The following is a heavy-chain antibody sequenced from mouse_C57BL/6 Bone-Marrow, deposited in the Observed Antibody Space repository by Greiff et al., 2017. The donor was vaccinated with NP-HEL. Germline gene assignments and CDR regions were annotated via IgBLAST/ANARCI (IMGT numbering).Heavy chain of an antibody. CDR2: IYPGDGDT. Sequence: VQLQQSGPELVKPGASVKISCKASGYAFSSSWMNWVKQRPGKGLEWIGRIYPGDGDTNYNGKFKGKATLTADKSSSTAYMQLSSLTSEDSAVYFCARGRQLSLGYWGQGTTLTVSS. V-gene: IGHV1-82*01. J-gene: IGHJ2*01. D-gene: IGHD3-2*02. CDR3: ARGRQLSLGY. CDR1: GYAFSSSW.